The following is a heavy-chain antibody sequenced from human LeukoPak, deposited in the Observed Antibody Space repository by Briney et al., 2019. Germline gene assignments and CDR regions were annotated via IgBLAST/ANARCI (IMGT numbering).Heavy chain of an antibody. CDR2: INPNSGDT. D-gene: IGHD2-15*01. V-gene: IGHV1-2*02. J-gene: IGHJ4*02. Sequence: ASVKVSCKASGYTFTGYYMHWVRQAPGQGLEWMGWINPNSGDTNYAQKFQGRVTMTRDTSINAAYMELTRLTSDDTAVYYCARVYSIRSFDYWGQGTLVTVSS. CDR1: GYTFTGYY. CDR3: ARVYSIRSFDY.